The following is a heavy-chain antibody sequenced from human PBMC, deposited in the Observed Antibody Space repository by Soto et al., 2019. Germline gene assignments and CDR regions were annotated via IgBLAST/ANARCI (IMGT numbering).Heavy chain of an antibody. J-gene: IGHJ4*02. CDR2: INPNSGGT. V-gene: IGHV1-2*04. D-gene: IGHD5-12*01. CDR3: ARVAGDSGYDLDYFDY. CDR1: GYTFTGYY. Sequence: ASVKVSCKASGYTFTGYYMHWVRQAPGQGLEWMGWINPNSGGTNYAQKFQGWVTMTRDTSISTAYMELSRLRSDDKAVYYCARVAGDSGYDLDYFDYWGQGTLVTVSS.